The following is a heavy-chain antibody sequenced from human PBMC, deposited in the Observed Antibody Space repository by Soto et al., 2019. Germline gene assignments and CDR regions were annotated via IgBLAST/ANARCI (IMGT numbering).Heavy chain of an antibody. CDR1: GYTFTGYY. CDR3: ARQSLYCSSTSCPIDY. V-gene: IGHV1-2*04. Sequence: ASVKVSCKASGYTFTGYYIHWVRQAPGQGLEWMGWINPNSGGTNYAQKFQGWVTMTRDTSISTAYMELSRLRSDDTAVYYCARQSLYCSSTSCPIDYWGQGTLVTVSS. J-gene: IGHJ4*02. D-gene: IGHD2-2*01. CDR2: INPNSGGT.